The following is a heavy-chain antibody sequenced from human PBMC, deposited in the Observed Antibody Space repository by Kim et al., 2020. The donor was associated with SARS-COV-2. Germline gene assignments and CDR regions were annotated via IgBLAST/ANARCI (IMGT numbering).Heavy chain of an antibody. V-gene: IGHV3-21*01. CDR3: ARDLDSGSYSWYYYGMDV. CDR1: GFTFSSYS. J-gene: IGHJ6*02. CDR2: ISSSSSYI. D-gene: IGHD1-26*01. Sequence: GGSLRLSCAASGFTFSSYSMNWVRQAPGKGLEWVSSISSSSSYIYYADSVKGRFTISRDNAKNSLYLQMNSLRAEDTAVYYCARDLDSGSYSWYYYGMDVWGQGTTVTVSS.